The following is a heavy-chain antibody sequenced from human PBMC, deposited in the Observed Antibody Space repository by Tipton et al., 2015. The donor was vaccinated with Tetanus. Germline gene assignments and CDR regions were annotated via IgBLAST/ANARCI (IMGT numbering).Heavy chain of an antibody. CDR2: INPNTDDT. CDR1: GYIFTGYF. CDR3: TRGSSRQLPFDK. J-gene: IGHJ4*02. D-gene: IGHD2-2*01. V-gene: IGHV1-2*02. Sequence: QLVQSGPEVKQPGASVRVSCKASGYIFTGYFIHWVRQAPGKGLEWMGWINPNTDDTNFAQKFQGRVTMTRDKSISTAYMELSGLRSDDTAVYFCTRGSSRQLPFDKWGPGSLIRVSS.